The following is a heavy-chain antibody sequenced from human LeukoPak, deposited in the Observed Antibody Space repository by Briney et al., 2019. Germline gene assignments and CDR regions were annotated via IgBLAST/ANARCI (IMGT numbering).Heavy chain of an antibody. CDR3: ARSQNYYGSGDY. CDR2: IYYTGST. CDR1: GDSVSNGNYY. D-gene: IGHD3-10*01. V-gene: IGHV4-61*01. J-gene: IGHJ4*02. Sequence: SETLSLTCTVSGDSVSNGNYYWSWLRQPPGKALEWIGYIYYTGSTYYNPSLEGRVTISVDTSRNQFSVKLSSVTAADTAVYYCARSQNYYGSGDYWSQGTLVTVSS.